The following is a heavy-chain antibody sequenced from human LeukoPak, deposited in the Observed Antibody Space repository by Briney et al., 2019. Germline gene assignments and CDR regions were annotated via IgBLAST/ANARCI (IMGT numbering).Heavy chain of an antibody. V-gene: IGHV4-39*01. D-gene: IGHD3-10*01. Sequence: SETLSLTCTVSGGSISSSSYHWGWIRQPPGKGLEWIGNTYSSGTTYYNPSLKSRLTIFVDTSKNQLSLKLSSATAADTAVYYCAGRYGSGTYPRFYFDSWGQGTLVTVSS. CDR2: TYSSGTT. CDR3: AGRYGSGTYPRFYFDS. CDR1: GGSISSSSYH. J-gene: IGHJ4*02.